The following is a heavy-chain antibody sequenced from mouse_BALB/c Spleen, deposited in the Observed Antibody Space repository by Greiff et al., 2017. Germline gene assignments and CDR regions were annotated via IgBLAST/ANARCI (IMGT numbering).Heavy chain of an antibody. CDR1: GFSLTSYG. Sequence: VMLVESGPGLVAPSQSLSITCTVSGFSLTSYGVSWVRQPPGKGLEWLGVIWGDGSTNYHSALISRLSISKDNSKSQVFLKLNSLQTDDTATYYCAKLFITTATAWFAYWGQGTLVTVSA. CDR2: IWGDGST. CDR3: AKLFITTATAWFAY. D-gene: IGHD1-2*01. J-gene: IGHJ3*01. V-gene: IGHV2-3*01.